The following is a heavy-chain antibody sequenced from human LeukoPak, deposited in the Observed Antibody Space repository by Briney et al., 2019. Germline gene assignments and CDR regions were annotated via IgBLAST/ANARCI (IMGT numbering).Heavy chain of an antibody. CDR3: ARADSSSWPGESFDA. D-gene: IGHD6-13*01. CDR2: IRCDGSNK. J-gene: IGHJ3*01. CDR1: GFTFSSYG. Sequence: GGSLRLSCGASGFTFSSYGMHWVRQAPGKGLEWVAFIRCDGSNKWYADSVKGRFTISRDNSKNKLYLQMNSLRAEDTAVYYCARADSSSWPGESFDAWGQGTMVTVSS. V-gene: IGHV3-30*02.